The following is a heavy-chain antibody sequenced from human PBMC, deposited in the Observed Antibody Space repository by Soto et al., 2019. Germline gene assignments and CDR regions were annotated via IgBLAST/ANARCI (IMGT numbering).Heavy chain of an antibody. V-gene: IGHV3-23*01. CDR1: GFTFSSYA. CDR2: ISGSGGST. J-gene: IGHJ4*02. Sequence: PGGSLRLSCAASGFTFSSYAMSWVRQAPGKGLEWVSAISGSGGSTYYADSVKGRFTISRDNSKHTLYLQMNSLRAEDTAAYYCAKDHLVTPPFDYWGQGTLVTVSS. CDR3: AKDHLVTPPFDY.